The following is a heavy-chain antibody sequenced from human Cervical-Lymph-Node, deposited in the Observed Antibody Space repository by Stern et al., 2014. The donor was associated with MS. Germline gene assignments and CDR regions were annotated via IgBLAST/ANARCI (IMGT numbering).Heavy chain of an antibody. J-gene: IGHJ4*02. V-gene: IGHV1-69*01. CDR1: GGTFRSYA. Sequence: VQLVQSGAEVKKPGSSVKVSCKASGGTFRSYAIIWARQAPAQGLEWLGGIIPIFGTANYAQKFQGRVTITADESTSTAYMELSSLRSEDTAVYYCARGQSETYYDILTGSSDYFDYWGQGTLVTVSS. D-gene: IGHD3-9*01. CDR3: ARGQSETYYDILTGSSDYFDY. CDR2: IIPIFGTA.